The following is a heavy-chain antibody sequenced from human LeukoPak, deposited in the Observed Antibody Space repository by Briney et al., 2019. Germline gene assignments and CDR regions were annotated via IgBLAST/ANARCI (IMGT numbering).Heavy chain of an antibody. CDR3: AREYAADPDRNNDY. V-gene: IGHV3-30-3*01. J-gene: IGHJ4*02. CDR1: GFTFSSYA. CDR2: ISYDGSNK. D-gene: IGHD2-15*01. Sequence: GGSLRLSCAASGFTFSSYAMHWVRQAPGKGLEWVAVISYDGSNKYYADSVKGRFTISRDNSKNTLYLQMNSLRAEDTAVYYCAREYAADPDRNNDYWGQGTLVTVSS.